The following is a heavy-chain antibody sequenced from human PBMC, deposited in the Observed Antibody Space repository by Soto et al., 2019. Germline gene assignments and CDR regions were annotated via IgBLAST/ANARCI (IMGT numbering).Heavy chain of an antibody. CDR3: ARGQWLVKRMFDY. J-gene: IGHJ4*02. V-gene: IGHV4-34*01. D-gene: IGHD6-19*01. CDR2: INHSGST. Sequence: SETLSLTCAVYCGSFSGYYWGWIRQPPGKGLEWIGEINHSGSTNYNPSLKSRVTISVDTSKNQFSLKLSSVTAADTAVYYCARGQWLVKRMFDYWGQGTLVTVSS. CDR1: CGSFSGYY.